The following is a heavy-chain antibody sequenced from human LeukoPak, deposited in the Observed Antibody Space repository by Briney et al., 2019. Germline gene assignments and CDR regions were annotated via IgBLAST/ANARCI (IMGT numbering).Heavy chain of an antibody. V-gene: IGHV1-46*01. Sequence: ASVKVSCKAPGYTFTSYYMHWVRQAPGQGLEWMGIINPSGGSTSYAQKFQGRVTMTRDTSTSTVYMELSSLRSEDTAVYYCARSQIEISSGWYADAFDIWGQGTMVTVSS. CDR3: ARSQIEISSGWYADAFDI. D-gene: IGHD6-19*01. CDR1: GYTFTSYY. J-gene: IGHJ3*02. CDR2: INPSGGST.